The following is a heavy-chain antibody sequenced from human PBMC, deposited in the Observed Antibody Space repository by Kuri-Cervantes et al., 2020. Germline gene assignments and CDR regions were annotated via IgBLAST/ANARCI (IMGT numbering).Heavy chain of an antibody. CDR2: INHSGST. CDR3: ARDHAAAGRLNWFDP. D-gene: IGHD6-13*01. J-gene: IGHJ5*02. CDR1: GGSFSGYY. Sequence: ESLKISCAVYGGSFSGYYWSWIRQPPGKGLEWIGEINHSGSTNYNPSLKSRVTISVDTSKNQFSLELSSVTAADTAVYYCARDHAAAGRLNWFDPWGQGTLVTVSS. V-gene: IGHV4-34*01.